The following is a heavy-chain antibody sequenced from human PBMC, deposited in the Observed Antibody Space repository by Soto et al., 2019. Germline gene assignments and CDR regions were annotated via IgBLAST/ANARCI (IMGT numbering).Heavy chain of an antibody. D-gene: IGHD2-21*01. Sequence: SVKVSCKASGGTFSSYTISWVRQAPGQGLEWMGRIIPILGIANYAQKFQGRVTITADKSTSTAYMELGSLRSEDTAVYYCARDLGGASAYYYYGMDVWGQGTTVTVSS. J-gene: IGHJ6*02. CDR1: GGTFSSYT. V-gene: IGHV1-69*04. CDR3: ARDLGGASAYYYYGMDV. CDR2: IIPILGIA.